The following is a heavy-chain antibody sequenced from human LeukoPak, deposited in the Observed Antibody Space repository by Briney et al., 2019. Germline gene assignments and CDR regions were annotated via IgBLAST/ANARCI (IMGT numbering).Heavy chain of an antibody. CDR3: ARDLDSGSYYLVAFDI. CDR1: GGTFSSYA. J-gene: IGHJ3*02. V-gene: IGHV1-69*13. Sequence: SVKVSCKASGGTFSSYAISWVRQAPGQGLEWMGGIIPIFGTANYAQKFQGRVTITADESTSTAYMELSSLRSEDKAVYYCARDLDSGSYYLVAFDIWGQGTMVTVSS. CDR2: IIPIFGTA. D-gene: IGHD1-26*01.